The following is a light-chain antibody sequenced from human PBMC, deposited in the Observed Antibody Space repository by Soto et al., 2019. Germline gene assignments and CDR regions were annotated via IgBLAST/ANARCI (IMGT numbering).Light chain of an antibody. Sequence: EIVLTPSQGTLSSSPGERAPLSCRASQSVSSNYLAWYKQKPGQAPRLLIYGASSRATGIPDRFSGSGSGKDFTITIDRMESEDFAVYFCKQYGDLQWTFGQGTTVDIK. J-gene: IGKJ1*01. V-gene: IGKV3-20*01. CDR3: KQYGDLQWT. CDR2: GAS. CDR1: QSVSSNY.